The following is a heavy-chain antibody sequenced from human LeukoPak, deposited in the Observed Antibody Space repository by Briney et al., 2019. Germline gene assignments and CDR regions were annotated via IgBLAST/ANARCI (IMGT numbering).Heavy chain of an antibody. CDR1: GGSISSYY. CDR3: ARDIGEYSSGWYLAFDI. V-gene: IGHV4-59*01. Sequence: SETLSLTCSVSGGSISSYYWSWIRQPPGKGLEWIGYIYYSGSTNYNPSLKSRVTISVDTSKNQFSLKLSSVTAADTAVYYCARDIGEYSSGWYLAFDIWGQGTMVTVSS. J-gene: IGHJ3*02. D-gene: IGHD6-19*01. CDR2: IYYSGST.